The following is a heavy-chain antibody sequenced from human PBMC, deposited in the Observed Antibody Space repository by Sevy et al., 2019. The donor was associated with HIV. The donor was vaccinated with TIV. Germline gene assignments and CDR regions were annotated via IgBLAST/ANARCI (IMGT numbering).Heavy chain of an antibody. V-gene: IGHV4-38-2*02. CDR1: GYSISTSHY. CDR3: ARLDVKVRGLISSDVFDI. J-gene: IGHJ3*02. CDR2: MYHSGST. D-gene: IGHD3-10*01. Sequence: SETLSLTCIVSGYSISTSHYWGWIRQPPGKGLEWIGSMYHSGSTFYNPYLRSRVTISVDTSKNHLSLKLASVTAADTAVYFCARLDVKVRGLISSDVFDIWGQGTMVTVSS.